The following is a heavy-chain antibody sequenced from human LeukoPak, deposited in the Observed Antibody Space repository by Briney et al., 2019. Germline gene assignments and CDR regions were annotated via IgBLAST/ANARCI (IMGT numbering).Heavy chain of an antibody. D-gene: IGHD3-22*01. V-gene: IGHV4-39*07. J-gene: IGHJ3*02. CDR1: GGSVSSSTYY. Sequence: SETLSLTCAVSGGSVSSSTYYWGWIRQPPGKGLEWIGEINHSGSTNYNPSLKSRVTISVDTSKNQFSLKLSSVTAADTAVYYCARGRRSGYYDGKGAFDIWGQGTMVTVSS. CDR2: INHSGST. CDR3: ARGRRSGYYDGKGAFDI.